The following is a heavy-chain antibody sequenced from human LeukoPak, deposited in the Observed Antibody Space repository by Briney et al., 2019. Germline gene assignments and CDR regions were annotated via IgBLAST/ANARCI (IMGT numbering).Heavy chain of an antibody. CDR3: ARTGSTVTMLYPFDH. CDR2: IYYSGST. V-gene: IGHV4-59*01. Sequence: PSETLSLTCTVAGGSIRSYYWGWIRQPPGKGLEWIGYIYYSGSTNYNPSLKSRVSISVDTSKKQFSLKLSSVTAADTAVYYCARTGSTVTMLYPFDHWGQGTLVTVSS. J-gene: IGHJ4*02. CDR1: GGSIRSYY. D-gene: IGHD4-17*01.